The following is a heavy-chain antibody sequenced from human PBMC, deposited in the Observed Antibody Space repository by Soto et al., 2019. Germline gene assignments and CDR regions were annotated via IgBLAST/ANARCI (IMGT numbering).Heavy chain of an antibody. J-gene: IGHJ4*02. CDR3: ARGEISGWYFDY. CDR1: VGPFSGHY. V-gene: IGHV4-34*02. CDR2: INHRGST. D-gene: IGHD6-19*01. Sequence: QVQLQQWGAGLLKPSETLSLTCAVYVGPFSGHYWTWIRQPPGKGLEWIGEINHRGSTKYNPSLKSRVIISVDTSKNQFSLKLSSVTAADTAVYYCARGEISGWYFDYWGRGTPVTVSS.